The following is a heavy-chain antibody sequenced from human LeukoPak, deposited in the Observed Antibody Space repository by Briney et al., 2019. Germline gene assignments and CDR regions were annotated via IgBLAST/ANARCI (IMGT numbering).Heavy chain of an antibody. CDR1: GGTFSSYA. CDR2: IIPIFGTA. J-gene: IGHJ4*02. D-gene: IGHD3-3*01. V-gene: IGHV1-69*13. Sequence: ASVKVSCKASGGTFSSYAISWVRQAPGQGLEWMGGIIPIFGTANYAQKFQGRVTITADESTSTAYMGLSSLRSEDTAVYYCAREGTLESGYFDYWGQGTLVTASS. CDR3: AREGTLESGYFDY.